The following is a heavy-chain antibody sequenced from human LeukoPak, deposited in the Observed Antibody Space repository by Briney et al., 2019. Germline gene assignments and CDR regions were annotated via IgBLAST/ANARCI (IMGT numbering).Heavy chain of an antibody. CDR3: AKGGWYQLPTPPFDP. J-gene: IGHJ5*02. Sequence: PGGSLRLSCAASGFTFSSYGMRWVRQAPGKGLEWVAFIRYDGSNKYYADSVKGRFTISRDNSKNTLYLQMNSLRAEDTAVYYCAKGGWYQLPTPPFDPWGQGTLVTVSS. CDR1: GFTFSSYG. V-gene: IGHV3-30*02. CDR2: IRYDGSNK. D-gene: IGHD2-2*01.